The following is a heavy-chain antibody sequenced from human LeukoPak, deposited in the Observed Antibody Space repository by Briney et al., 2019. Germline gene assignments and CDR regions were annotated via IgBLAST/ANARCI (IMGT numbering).Heavy chain of an antibody. CDR3: ARSWQPTLYMDV. J-gene: IGHJ6*03. CDR1: GFTFSSYS. CDR2: ISSSSSYI. Sequence: PVGSLRLSCAASGFTFSSYSMNWVCQAPGKGLEWVSSISSSSSYIYYAASVKGRFTISRDNAKNSLYLQMNSLRAEDTAVYYCARSWQPTLYMDVWGKGTTVTVSS. D-gene: IGHD3-10*01. V-gene: IGHV3-21*01.